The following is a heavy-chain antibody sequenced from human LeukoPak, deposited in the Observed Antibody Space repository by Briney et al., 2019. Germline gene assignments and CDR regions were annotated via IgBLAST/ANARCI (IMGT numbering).Heavy chain of an antibody. Sequence: GGSLRLSCAASGFSFSDYYMDWVRQAPGKGLEWVGRIKNKVNSYTTEYAASVEGRFTISRDDSKKSLYLQLNSPKTEDTAMYYCARASTVTTFLDYWGQGTLVSVSS. D-gene: IGHD4-17*01. CDR2: IKNKVNSYTT. CDR3: ARASTVTTFLDY. V-gene: IGHV3-72*01. CDR1: GFSFSDYY. J-gene: IGHJ4*02.